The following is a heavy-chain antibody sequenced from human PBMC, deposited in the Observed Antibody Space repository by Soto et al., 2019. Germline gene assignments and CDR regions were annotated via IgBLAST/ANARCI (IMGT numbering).Heavy chain of an antibody. CDR1: GYTFTSYG. CDR2: ISAYNGNT. V-gene: IGHV1-18*01. J-gene: IGHJ4*02. Sequence: QVQLVQSGAEVKKPGASVKVSCKASGYTFTSYGISWVRQAPGQGLEWMGWISAYNGNTNYAQKLQGRVTMTTDTSTSTALQELRSLRSDDTAVYYCARDQKRVYGDYSSLIDYWGQGTLVTVSS. CDR3: ARDQKRVYGDYSSLIDY. D-gene: IGHD4-17*01.